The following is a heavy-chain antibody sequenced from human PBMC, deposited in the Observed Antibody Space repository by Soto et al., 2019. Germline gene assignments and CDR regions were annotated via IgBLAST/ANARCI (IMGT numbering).Heavy chain of an antibody. Sequence: GGSLRLSCAASGFTFSSYAMHWVRQAPGKGLEWVAVISYDGSNKYYADSVKGRFTISRDNSKNTLYLQMNSLRAEDTAVYYCARDLRAAAGTNTFDYWGQGTLVTVSS. D-gene: IGHD6-13*01. J-gene: IGHJ4*02. CDR3: ARDLRAAAGTNTFDY. CDR2: ISYDGSNK. V-gene: IGHV3-30-3*01. CDR1: GFTFSSYA.